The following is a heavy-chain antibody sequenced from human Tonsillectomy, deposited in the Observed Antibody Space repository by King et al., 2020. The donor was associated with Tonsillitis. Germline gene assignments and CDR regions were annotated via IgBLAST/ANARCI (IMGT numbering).Heavy chain of an antibody. Sequence: VQLVESGGGVVQPGGSLRLSCAASGFNFSRYTMHWVRQAPGKGLEWVTLISNDGRFKYYRDSVKGRFTISRHNSENTVYLPMNSLREEDTAVYYCVAASDSWGQGTLVIVSS. CDR3: VAASDS. J-gene: IGHJ5*01. CDR1: GFNFSRYT. CDR2: ISNDGRFK. D-gene: IGHD2-15*01. V-gene: IGHV3-30*10.